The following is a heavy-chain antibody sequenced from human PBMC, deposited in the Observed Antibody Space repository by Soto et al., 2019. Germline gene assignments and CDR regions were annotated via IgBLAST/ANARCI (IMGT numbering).Heavy chain of an antibody. J-gene: IGHJ3*02. V-gene: IGHV1-69*13. D-gene: IGHD3-22*01. CDR1: GGTFSSYA. CDR3: ARGRSGIVATFRDAFDI. CDR2: IIPIFGTA. Sequence: SVKVCGEASGGTFSSYAISWVRQAPGQGLEWMGGIIPIFGTANYAQKFQGRVTITADESTSTAYMELSSLRSEDTAVYYCARGRSGIVATFRDAFDIWGQGTMVTVSS.